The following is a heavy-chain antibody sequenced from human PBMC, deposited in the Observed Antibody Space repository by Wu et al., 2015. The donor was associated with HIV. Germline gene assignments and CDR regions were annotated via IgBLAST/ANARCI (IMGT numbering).Heavy chain of an antibody. V-gene: IGHV1-2*02. CDR1: GYTFTGYY. CDR3: ARGYDFWSHYYWAGDY. J-gene: IGHJ4*02. Sequence: QVQLVQSGAEVKKPGASVKVSCKASGYTFTGYYMHWVRQAPGQGLEWVGWINPNSGGTNYAQKFQGRVTMTRDTSISTAYMELSRLRSDDTAVYYCARGYDFWSHYYWAGDYWGQGTLVSVSA. CDR2: INPNSGGT. D-gene: IGHD3-3*01.